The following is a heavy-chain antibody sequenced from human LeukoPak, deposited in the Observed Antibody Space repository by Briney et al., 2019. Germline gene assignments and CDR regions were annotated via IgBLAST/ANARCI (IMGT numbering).Heavy chain of an antibody. CDR2: ISYDGSNK. CDR1: GFTFSSYA. J-gene: IGHJ4*02. V-gene: IGHV3-30-3*01. D-gene: IGHD3-16*01. Sequence: GGSLRLSCATSGFTFSSYAMHWVRQAQGKGLEWVAVISYDGSNKYYADSVKGRFTISRDNSMRALYLQMNSLRAEDTAVYYCSRDMMGWGQGTLVTVFS. CDR3: SRDMMG.